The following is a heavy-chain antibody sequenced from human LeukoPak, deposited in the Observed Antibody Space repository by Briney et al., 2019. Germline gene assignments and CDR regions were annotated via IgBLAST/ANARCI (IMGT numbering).Heavy chain of an antibody. CDR3: ARDPDDSSGPFDY. CDR2: IYYSGST. V-gene: IGHV4-39*07. J-gene: IGHJ4*02. Sequence: SETLSLTCTVSGGSISSYYWGWIRQPPGEGLEWIGSIYYSGSTYYNPSLKSRVTISVDTSKNQFSLKLSSVTAADTAVYYCARDPDDSSGPFDYWGQGTLVTVSS. CDR1: GGSISSYY. D-gene: IGHD3-22*01.